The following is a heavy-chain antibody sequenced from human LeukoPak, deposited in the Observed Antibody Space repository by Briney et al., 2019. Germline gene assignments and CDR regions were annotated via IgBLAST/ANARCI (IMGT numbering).Heavy chain of an antibody. Sequence: GGSLRLSCAASGFTFSSYGMHWVRQAPGKGLEWVAFIRYEGSNKYYADSVKGRFTISRDNSKNTLYLQMNSLRAEDTAVYYCAKDFVLMVYARSYYFDYWGQGTLVTVSS. J-gene: IGHJ4*02. V-gene: IGHV3-30*02. CDR2: IRYEGSNK. D-gene: IGHD2-8*01. CDR1: GFTFSSYG. CDR3: AKDFVLMVYARSYYFDY.